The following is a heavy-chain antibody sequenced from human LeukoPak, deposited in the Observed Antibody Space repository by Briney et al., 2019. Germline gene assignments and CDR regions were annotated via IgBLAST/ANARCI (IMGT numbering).Heavy chain of an antibody. J-gene: IGHJ5*02. CDR1: GGSISSGGYY. CDR2: IYYSGST. Sequence: PSETLSLTCTVSGGSISSGGYYWSWIRQHPGKGLEWIGYIYYSGSTYYNPSLKSRVTISVDTSKNQFSLKLSSVTAADTAAYYCVRYEVAENWFDPWGQGILIIVSS. V-gene: IGHV4-31*03. D-gene: IGHD5-12*01. CDR3: VRYEVAENWFDP.